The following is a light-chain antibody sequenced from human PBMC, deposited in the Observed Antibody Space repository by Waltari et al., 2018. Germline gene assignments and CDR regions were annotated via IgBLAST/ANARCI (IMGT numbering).Light chain of an antibody. Sequence: SYVLTQPPSVSVAPGQPASITCGGNNIGSTSVHGYQQKPGQAPMLIVYDDRGRPSGVPERYSGSKSGNTATLSISGVEAGDEADYFCQVWDSSSDHWVFGGGTKLTAL. CDR2: DDR. CDR3: QVWDSSSDHWV. CDR1: NIGSTS. V-gene: IGLV3-21*02. J-gene: IGLJ3*02.